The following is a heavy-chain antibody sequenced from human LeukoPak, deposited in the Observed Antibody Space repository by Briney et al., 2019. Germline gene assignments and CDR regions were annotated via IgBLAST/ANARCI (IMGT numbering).Heavy chain of an antibody. CDR1: GASISGPYY. CDR3: ARRFDPYSLDV. D-gene: IGHD1-26*01. V-gene: IGHV4-31*03. Sequence: SETLSLTCSVSGASISGPYYXXWIRQHPGXXXAWIGYIHNSGNTYCDASLESRVVMTLDTAKNQFSLRLTSVTDADTAVYYCARRFDPYSLDVWGQGTMVTVSS. CDR2: IHNSGNT. J-gene: IGHJ3*01.